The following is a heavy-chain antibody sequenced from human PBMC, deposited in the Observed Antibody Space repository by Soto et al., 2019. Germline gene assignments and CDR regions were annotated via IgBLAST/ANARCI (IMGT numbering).Heavy chain of an antibody. CDR3: AKGSIVGAYFQY. D-gene: IGHD1-26*01. J-gene: IGHJ4*02. CDR2: ISGSGGST. CDR1: VFTFSSYA. V-gene: IGHV3-23*01. Sequence: VGSLRLSCASSVFTFSSYAMSCVRQAPGKGLEWVSAISGSGGSTYYADSVKGRFTISRDNSKNTLYLQMNSLRAEDTAVYYCAKGSIVGAYFQYWGQATLVSVS.